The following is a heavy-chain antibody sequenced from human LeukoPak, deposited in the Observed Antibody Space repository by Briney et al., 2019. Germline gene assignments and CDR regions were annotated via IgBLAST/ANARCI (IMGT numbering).Heavy chain of an antibody. V-gene: IGHV4-39*01. CDR1: GGSISSSSYY. CDR2: IYYSGST. Sequence: SETLSLTCTVSGGSISSSSYYWGWIRQPPGKGLEWIGSIYYSGSTYYNPSLKSRVTISVDTSKNQFSLKLSSVTAADTAVYYCVRRRGYYGSGSYPELDYWGQGTLVTVSS. J-gene: IGHJ4*02. D-gene: IGHD3-10*01. CDR3: VRRRGYYGSGSYPELDY.